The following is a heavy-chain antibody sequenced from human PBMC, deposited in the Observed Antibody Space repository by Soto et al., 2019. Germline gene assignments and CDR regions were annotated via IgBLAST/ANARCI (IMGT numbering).Heavy chain of an antibody. V-gene: IGHV1-2*04. CDR1: GYTFTGYY. D-gene: IGHD5-18*01. Sequence: ASVKVSCKASGYTFTGYYMHWVRQAPGQGLEWMGWINPNSGGTNYAQKFQGWVTMTRDTSISTAYMELSRLRSDDTAVYYCAREGAPHSSPENYYYYYMDVWGKGTTVTVSS. J-gene: IGHJ6*03. CDR2: INPNSGGT. CDR3: AREGAPHSSPENYYYYYMDV.